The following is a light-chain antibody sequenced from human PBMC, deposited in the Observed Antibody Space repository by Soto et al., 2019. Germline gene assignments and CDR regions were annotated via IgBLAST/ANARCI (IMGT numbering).Light chain of an antibody. CDR3: AAWDDSLNGYV. CDR1: SSNIGSNT. J-gene: IGLJ1*01. V-gene: IGLV1-44*01. Sequence: QSVLTQPPSASGTPGQRVTISCSGSSSNIGSNTVNWYQQLPGTAPKLLIDSNNQRPSGVPDRFSGSKSGSSASLAISGRQSEDEADYYCAAWDDSLNGYVFGTGTKVTVL. CDR2: SNN.